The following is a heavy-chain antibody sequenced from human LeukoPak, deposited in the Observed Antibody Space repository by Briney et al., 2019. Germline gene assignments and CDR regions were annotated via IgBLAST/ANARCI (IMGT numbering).Heavy chain of an antibody. V-gene: IGHV3-21*01. CDR1: GFTFSIYS. J-gene: IGHJ4*02. Sequence: GGSLRLSCAASGFTFSIYSMNWVRQAPGKGLEWVSSISSSSSYIYYADSVKGRFTISRDNAKNSLYLQMNSLRAEDTAVYYCARDLAGYSSESDYWGQGTLVTVSS. D-gene: IGHD6-19*01. CDR2: ISSSSSYI. CDR3: ARDLAGYSSESDY.